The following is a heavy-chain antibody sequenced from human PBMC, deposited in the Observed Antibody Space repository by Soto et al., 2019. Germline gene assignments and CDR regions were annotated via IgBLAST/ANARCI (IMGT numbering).Heavy chain of an antibody. CDR1: GGSFSGYY. D-gene: IGHD1-1*01. CDR2: INHSGST. Sequence: SETLSLTCAVYGGSFSGYYWSWIRQPPGKGLEWIGEINHSGSTNYNPSLKSRVTISVDTSKNQFSLKLSSVTAADTAVYYCARRDGYNLWLDPWGQGTLVTVYS. J-gene: IGHJ5*02. CDR3: ARRDGYNLWLDP. V-gene: IGHV4-34*01.